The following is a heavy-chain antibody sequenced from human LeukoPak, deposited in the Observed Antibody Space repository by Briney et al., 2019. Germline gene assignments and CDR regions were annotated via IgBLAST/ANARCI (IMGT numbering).Heavy chain of an antibody. D-gene: IGHD3-9*01. J-gene: IGHJ4*02. CDR2: ISGSGGST. CDR3: TTDYDVLPLQD. Sequence: GGSLRLSCAASGFTFSSYAMSWVRQAPGKGLEWVSAISGSGGSTYYADSVKGRFTISRDNSKNMLYLQMNSLRAEDTAVYYCTTDYDVLPLQDWGQGTLVTVSS. CDR1: GFTFSSYA. V-gene: IGHV3-23*01.